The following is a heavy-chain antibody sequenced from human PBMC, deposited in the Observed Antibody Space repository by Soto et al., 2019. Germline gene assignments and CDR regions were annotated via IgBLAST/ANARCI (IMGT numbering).Heavy chain of an antibody. CDR3: ARDRVTLFRGVITAFDD. V-gene: IGHV3-66*01. D-gene: IGHD3-10*01. J-gene: IGHJ4*02. CDR1: GFTVSNTH. CDR2: IYSGGAT. Sequence: EVQLVESGGSLVQPGGSLRLSCAASGFTVSNTHMIWVRQAPGKGLEWVSVIYSGGATYYADSVKGRFTISRDNSKNTLFLQMNSLRAEDTAVYYCARDRVTLFRGVITAFDDWGQGTLVSVSS.